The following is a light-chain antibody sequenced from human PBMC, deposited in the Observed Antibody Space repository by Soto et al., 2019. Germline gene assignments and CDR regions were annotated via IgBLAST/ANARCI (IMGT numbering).Light chain of an antibody. V-gene: IGLV2-18*01. CDR2: EVR. Sequence: SVLTQPPSVSGSPGQSVTISCTGTSSDLDRYNRVSWYEQPPGTGHRLLIYEVRNRPSGVPDPYSRSKSSNSVSLRISGVQAEDEADYYCSFYTRRITFVFGTGSKV. CDR1: SSDLDRYNR. J-gene: IGLJ1*01. CDR3: SFYTRRITFV.